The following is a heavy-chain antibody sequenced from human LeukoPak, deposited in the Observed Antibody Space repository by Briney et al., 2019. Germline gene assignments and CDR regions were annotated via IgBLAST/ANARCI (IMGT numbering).Heavy chain of an antibody. CDR1: GFTFSSYN. CDR2: ISTSSSYI. Sequence: GGSLRLSCVASGFTFSSYNMNWVRQAPGKGLEWVSSISTSSSYIYYADSVKGRFTISRDNAKNSLYLQMNSLRAEDTAVYYCARDVVVVAAADSNFDYWGQGTLVTVSS. V-gene: IGHV3-21*01. CDR3: ARDVVVVAAADSNFDY. D-gene: IGHD2-15*01. J-gene: IGHJ4*02.